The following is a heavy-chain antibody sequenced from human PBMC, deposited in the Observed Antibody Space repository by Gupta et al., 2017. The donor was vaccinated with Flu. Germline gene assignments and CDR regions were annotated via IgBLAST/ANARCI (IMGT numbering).Heavy chain of an antibody. Sequence: EVQLVESGGGLVKPGGSLRLSCAASGFTFSSYSMNWVRQAPGKGLEWSSAISSSSSYIYYADARNGRCTISRDNAKNSLERRLNSMRPEAQAGDQCARGPYSGWRPLSQLDYLGHGNPVTLSS. V-gene: IGHV3-21*01. CDR1: GFTFSSYS. CDR2: ISSSSSYI. J-gene: IGHJ4*01. CDR3: ARGPYSGWRPLSQLDY. D-gene: IGHD6-19*01.